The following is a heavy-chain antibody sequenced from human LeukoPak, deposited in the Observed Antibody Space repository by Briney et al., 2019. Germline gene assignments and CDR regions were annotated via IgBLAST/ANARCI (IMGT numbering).Heavy chain of an antibody. CDR1: GYSISSGYY. J-gene: IGHJ3*02. V-gene: IGHV4-38-2*02. D-gene: IGHD2-15*01. Sequence: SETLSLTCTVSGYSISSGYYWGWIRQPPGKGLEWIGSIYHSGSTYYNPSLKSRVTISVDTSKNQFSLKLSSVTAADTAVYYCARVENIVVVVAATQGPFDIWGQGTMATVSS. CDR3: ARVENIVVVVAATQGPFDI. CDR2: IYHSGST.